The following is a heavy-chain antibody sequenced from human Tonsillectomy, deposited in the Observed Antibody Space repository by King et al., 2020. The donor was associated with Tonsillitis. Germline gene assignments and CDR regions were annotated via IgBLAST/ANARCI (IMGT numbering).Heavy chain of an antibody. CDR2: IYTSGSA. J-gene: IGHJ4*02. CDR1: GGSISSYY. V-gene: IGHV4-4*07. D-gene: IGHD3-10*01. Sequence: QLQESGPGLVKPSETLSLTCTVSGGSISSYYWSWIRQPAGKGLVWIGRIYTSGSANDNPPLKSRVTMSVDTSKNQFSLKLSSVTAADPAVYYCARDWDYGSGSASLDYWGQGTLVTVSS. CDR3: ARDWDYGSGSASLDY.